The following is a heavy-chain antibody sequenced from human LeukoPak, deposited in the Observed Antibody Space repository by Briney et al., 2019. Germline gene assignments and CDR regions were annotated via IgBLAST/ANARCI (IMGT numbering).Heavy chain of an antibody. V-gene: IGHV3-23*01. D-gene: IGHD3-22*01. J-gene: IGHJ5*02. CDR3: AKGSSGYFADL. CDR1: GFIFNNYG. CDR2: ISNDGGGT. Sequence: GGSLRLSCAASGFIFNNYGLIWVRQAPGKGLEWVSAISNDGGGTTYADFVNGRFTIGRDNSKNTLFLQMNSLRAEDTALYYCAKGSSGYFADLWGQGTLVTVSS.